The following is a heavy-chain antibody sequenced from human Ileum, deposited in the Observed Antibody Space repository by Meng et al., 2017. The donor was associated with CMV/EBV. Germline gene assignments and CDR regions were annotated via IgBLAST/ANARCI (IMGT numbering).Heavy chain of an antibody. Sequence: GESLKISCAASGFTFGSYGMHWVRQAPGKGLDWVAYIRYDGNKKQYADSVKDRFIISRDNFKDTLYLQMDSLKVEDTAFYYCTKKTPGTADHFGDWGQGALVTVSS. CDR2: IRYDGNKK. CDR1: GFTFGSYG. J-gene: IGHJ4*02. CDR3: TKKTPGTADHFGD. D-gene: IGHD6-19*01. V-gene: IGHV3-30*02.